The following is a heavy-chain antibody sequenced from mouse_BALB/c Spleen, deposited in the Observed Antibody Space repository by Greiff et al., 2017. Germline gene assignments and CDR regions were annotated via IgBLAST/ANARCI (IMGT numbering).Heavy chain of an antibody. J-gene: IGHJ2*01. CDR3: ARRLDRDFDY. CDR2: IYPSSGYT. CDR1: GYTFTSYT. V-gene: IGHV1-4*01. D-gene: IGHD4-1*01. Sequence: VKLMESGAELARPGASVKMSCKASGYTFTSYTMHWVKQRPGQGLEWIGYIYPSSGYTNYNQKFKDKATLTADKSSSTAYMQLSSLTSEDSAVYYCARRLDRDFDYWGQGTTLTVSS.